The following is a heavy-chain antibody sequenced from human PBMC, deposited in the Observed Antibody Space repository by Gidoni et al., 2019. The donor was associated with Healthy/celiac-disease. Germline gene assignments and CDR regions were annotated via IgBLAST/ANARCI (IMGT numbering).Heavy chain of an antibody. J-gene: IGHJ6*02. Sequence: VSRINRDGSSTSYADSVKGRFTISRDNAKNTLYLQMNSLRAEDTAVYYCARAYSSGWRHYYYYCMDVWGQGTTVTVSS. CDR2: INRDGSST. CDR3: ARAYSSGWRHYYYYCMDV. V-gene: IGHV3-74*01. D-gene: IGHD6-19*01.